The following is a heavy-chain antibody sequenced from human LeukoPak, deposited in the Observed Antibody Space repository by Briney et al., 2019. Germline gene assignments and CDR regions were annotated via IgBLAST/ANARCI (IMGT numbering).Heavy chain of an antibody. J-gene: IGHJ4*02. D-gene: IGHD1-26*01. CDR3: ARSLNYYSGNYQLYDY. V-gene: IGHV1-18*01. CDR2: ISGYNGNT. CDR1: GYTFTNYG. Sequence: ASLKVSCKASGYTFTNYGISWVREAPGQGLEWLGWISGYNGNTKYAQKFQGRVTMTTDTSTTTAYIELRSVRSDDTAVYYCARSLNYYSGNYQLYDYWGQGTLVTVSS.